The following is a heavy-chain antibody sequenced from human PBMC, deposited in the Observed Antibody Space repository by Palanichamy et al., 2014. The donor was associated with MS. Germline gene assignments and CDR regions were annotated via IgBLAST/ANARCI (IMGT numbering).Heavy chain of an antibody. D-gene: IGHD3-16*01. CDR3: ARLERGTATAFDY. V-gene: IGHV3-53*01. CDR2: IYSGGST. J-gene: IGHJ4*02. CDR1: GLTVSNNY. Sequence: EVQLVESGGGLIQPGGSLRLSCAASGLTVSNNYVSWVRQAPGKGLEWVSIIYSGGSTYYADSVKGRFTISRDSSKNTLYLQVNCLRAEDTAVYYCARLERGTATAFDYWGQGTLVTVSS.